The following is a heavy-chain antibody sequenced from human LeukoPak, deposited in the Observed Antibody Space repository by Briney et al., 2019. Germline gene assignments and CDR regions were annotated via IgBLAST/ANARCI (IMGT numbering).Heavy chain of an antibody. V-gene: IGHV4-34*01. CDR3: ARGYSSSPPPKNYYYYYYMDV. J-gene: IGHJ6*03. CDR2: INHSGRT. D-gene: IGHD6-13*01. Sequence: SETLSLTCAVYGGSFSGYYWSWIRQPPGKGLEWIGEINHSGRTNQNPSLKSRVTISVDTSKNQFSLKLSSVTAADTAVYYCARGYSSSPPPKNYYYYYYMDVWGKGTTVTVSS. CDR1: GGSFSGYY.